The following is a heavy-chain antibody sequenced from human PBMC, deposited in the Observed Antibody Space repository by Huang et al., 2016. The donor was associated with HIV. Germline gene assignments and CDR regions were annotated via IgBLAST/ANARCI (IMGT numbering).Heavy chain of an antibody. Sequence: QVQLVQSGAEVKKPGASVKVSCEASNYNFGSHGISWVRQAPGQGLEWMEWSRVYKGDTKYAQKFQGRVTRTRETSTRTAYMELTSLRFDDTAVYYCARSGFGVVITTTLDYYYMDVWGTGTTVTVSS. V-gene: IGHV1-18*01. CDR2: SRVYKGDT. J-gene: IGHJ6*03. CDR1: NYNFGSHG. CDR3: ARSGFGVVITTTLDYYYMDV. D-gene: IGHD3-3*01.